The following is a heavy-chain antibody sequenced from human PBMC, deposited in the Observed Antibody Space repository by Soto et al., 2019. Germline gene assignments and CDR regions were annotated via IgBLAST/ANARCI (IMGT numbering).Heavy chain of an antibody. CDR1: GGTFSNYA. D-gene: IGHD2-2*01. V-gene: IGHV1-69*12. Sequence: QVRLVQSGAEVKKPGSSVKVSCKASGGTFSNYAISWVRQAPGQGLEWMGVIILPFGTPNYAQKFQGSVTISADELRTTVYMEVTCLISEDTAVYYRARGSDYAGYFDYWGRGTLVTVSS. CDR3: ARGSDYAGYFDY. CDR2: IILPFGTP. J-gene: IGHJ4*02.